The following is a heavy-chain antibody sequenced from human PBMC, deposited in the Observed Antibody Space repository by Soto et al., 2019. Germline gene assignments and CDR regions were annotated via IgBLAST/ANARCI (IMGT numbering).Heavy chain of an antibody. D-gene: IGHD6-19*01. CDR2: ISSSSSYI. CDR1: GFTFSSYS. Sequence: EVQLVESGGGLVKPGGSLRLSCAASGFTFSSYSMNWVRQAPGKGLEWVSSISSSSSYIYCADSVKGRFTISRDNAKNSLYLQMNSLRAEDTAVYYCAREDPSSGWFSAGAFDIWGQGTMVTVSS. V-gene: IGHV3-21*01. CDR3: AREDPSSGWFSAGAFDI. J-gene: IGHJ3*02.